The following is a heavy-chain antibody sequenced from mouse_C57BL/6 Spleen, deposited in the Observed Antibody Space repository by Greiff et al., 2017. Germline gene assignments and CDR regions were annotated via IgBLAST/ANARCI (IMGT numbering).Heavy chain of an antibody. J-gene: IGHJ3*01. V-gene: IGHV1-80*01. CDR1: GYAFSSYW. CDR3: AREEVFAY. CDR2: IYPGDGDT. Sequence: QVQLKESGAELVKPGASVKISCKASGYAFSSYWMNWVKQRPGRGLEWIGQIYPGDGDTNYNGKFKGKATLTANKSSCTADMQLSSLTSEDSAVYFCAREEVFAYWGQGTLVTVSA.